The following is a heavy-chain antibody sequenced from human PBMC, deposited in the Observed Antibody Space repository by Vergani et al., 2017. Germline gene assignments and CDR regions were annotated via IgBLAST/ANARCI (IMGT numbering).Heavy chain of an antibody. CDR3: ATIPAAGTRGYFDY. J-gene: IGHJ4*02. V-gene: IGHV4-61*10. CDR1: GGSVSSGSYY. D-gene: IGHD6-13*01. CDR2: IYYSGST. Sequence: QVQLQESGPGLVKPSETLSLTCTVSGGSVSSGSYYWSWIRQPAGKGLEWIGYIYYSGSTNYNPSLKSRVTISGDTSKNQFSLKLSSVTAADTAVYYCATIPAAGTRGYFDYWGQGTLVTVSS.